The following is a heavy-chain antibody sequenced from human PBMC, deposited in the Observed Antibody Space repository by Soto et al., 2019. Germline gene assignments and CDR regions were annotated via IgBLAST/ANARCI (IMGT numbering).Heavy chain of an antibody. J-gene: IGHJ6*02. CDR1: GFTFSSYG. V-gene: IGHV3-30*18. Sequence: QVQLVESGGGVVQPGRSLRLSCAASGFTFSSYGMHWVRQAPGKGLEWVAVISYDGSNKYYADSVKGRFTISRDNSKNTLYLQMNSLRAEDTAVYYCAKDLRGLQFRYYGMDVWGQGTTVTVAS. CDR2: ISYDGSNK. D-gene: IGHD5-12*01. CDR3: AKDLRGLQFRYYGMDV.